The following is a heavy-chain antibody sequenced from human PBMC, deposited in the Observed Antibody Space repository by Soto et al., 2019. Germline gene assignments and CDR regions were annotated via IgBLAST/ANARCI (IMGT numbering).Heavy chain of an antibody. Sequence: GGSLRLSCAASGFTFSNYAVTWVRQAPGKGLEWVSTISGSGGSTYYADSVKGRFTISRDNSKNTLYLQMNSLRAGDTAVYYCAKGIAAAGTGYYFDYWGQGTLVTVSS. J-gene: IGHJ4*02. CDR1: GFTFSNYA. D-gene: IGHD6-13*01. V-gene: IGHV3-23*01. CDR3: AKGIAAAGTGYYFDY. CDR2: ISGSGGST.